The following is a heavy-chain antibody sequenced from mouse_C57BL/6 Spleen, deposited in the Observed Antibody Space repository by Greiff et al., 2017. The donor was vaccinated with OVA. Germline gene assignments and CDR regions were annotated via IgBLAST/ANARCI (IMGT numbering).Heavy chain of an antibody. J-gene: IGHJ4*01. V-gene: IGHV5-16*01. CDR3: ARVYGSSFYYAMDY. CDR2: INYDGSST. Sequence: EVQVVESEGGLVQPGRSMKLSCTASGFTFSDYYMAWVRQVPEKGLEWVATINYDGSSTYYLDSLKSRFIISRDNAKNILYLQMSSLKSEDTATYYCARVYGSSFYYAMDYWGQGTSVTVSS. D-gene: IGHD1-1*01. CDR1: GFTFSDYY.